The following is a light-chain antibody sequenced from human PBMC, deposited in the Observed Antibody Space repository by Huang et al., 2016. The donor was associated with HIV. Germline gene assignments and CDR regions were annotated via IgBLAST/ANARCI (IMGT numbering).Light chain of an antibody. CDR3: QHYDSLPPWT. J-gene: IGKJ1*01. Sequence: DIQMTQSPSSLSASVGDRVTITCQASQDIGKYLNWYQQKPGQVPKLLIFDASKLETGVPSRFSGSGSGTDCTFTITTLQPEDIATYYCQHYDSLPPWTFGQGTRVQI. CDR2: DAS. CDR1: QDIGKY. V-gene: IGKV1-33*01.